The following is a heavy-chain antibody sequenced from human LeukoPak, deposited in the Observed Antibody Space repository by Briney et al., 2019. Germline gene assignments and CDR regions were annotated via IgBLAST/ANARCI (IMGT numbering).Heavy chain of an antibody. CDR3: ARLPDYYDSSGSPVRGYFDY. Sequence: ASVKVSCKASGYTFTSYGISWVRQAPGQGLEWMGWISAYNGNTNYAQKLQGRVTMTTDTSTSTAYMELRSLRSDDTAVYYCARLPDYYDSSGSPVRGYFDYWGQGTLVTVSS. D-gene: IGHD3-22*01. V-gene: IGHV1-18*01. CDR1: GYTFTSYG. CDR2: ISAYNGNT. J-gene: IGHJ4*02.